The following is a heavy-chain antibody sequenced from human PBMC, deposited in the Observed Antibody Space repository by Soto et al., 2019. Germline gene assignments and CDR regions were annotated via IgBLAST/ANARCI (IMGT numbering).Heavy chain of an antibody. CDR2: IYYSGST. CDR3: ARDKVYGDYEGGSFDI. CDR1: GGSISSGDYY. V-gene: IGHV4-30-4*01. J-gene: IGHJ3*02. D-gene: IGHD4-17*01. Sequence: QVQLQESGPGLVKPSQTLSLTCTVSGGSISSGDYYWSWIRQPPGKGLEWIGYIYYSGSTYYNPSLKRRVTISVDTSKNQFSLKLSSVTAADTAVYYCARDKVYGDYEGGSFDIWGQGTMVTVSS.